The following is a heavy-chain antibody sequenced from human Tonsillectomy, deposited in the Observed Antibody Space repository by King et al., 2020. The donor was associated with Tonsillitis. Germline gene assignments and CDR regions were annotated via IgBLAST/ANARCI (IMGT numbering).Heavy chain of an antibody. CDR3: ARDGDVGVVGYFYMDV. CDR2: IYYSGST. CDR1: GGSISSYN. J-gene: IGHJ6*03. V-gene: IGHV4-59*01. Sequence: QLQESGPGLVKPSETLSLTCTVSGGSISSYNWSWIRQPPGKGLEWIGYIYYSGSTKYNPSLKSRVTISVDTSKNQFSLKLTSVTAADTAVYYWARDGDVGVVGYFYMDVWGKGTTVTVPS. D-gene: IGHD1-26*01.